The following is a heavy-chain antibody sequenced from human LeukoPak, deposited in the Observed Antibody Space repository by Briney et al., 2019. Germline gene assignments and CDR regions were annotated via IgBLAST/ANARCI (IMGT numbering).Heavy chain of an antibody. Sequence: SETLSLTCTVSGGSISSSSYYWGWIRQPPGKGLEWIGSIYYSGSTYYNPSLKSRVTISVDTSKNQFSLKLSSVTAADTAVYYCASLKGYSDPHSDYWGQGTLVTVSS. V-gene: IGHV4-39*01. CDR2: IYYSGST. CDR1: GGSISSSSYY. J-gene: IGHJ4*02. CDR3: ASLKGYSDPHSDY. D-gene: IGHD4-17*01.